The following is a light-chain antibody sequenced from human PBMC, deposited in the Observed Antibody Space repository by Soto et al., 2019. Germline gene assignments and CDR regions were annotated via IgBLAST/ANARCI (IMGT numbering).Light chain of an antibody. CDR3: CSYAGSSLYV. J-gene: IGLJ1*01. V-gene: IGLV2-23*01. CDR2: EGS. Sequence: QSALTQPASVSGSPGQSITISCTGTSSDVGSYNLVSWYQQHPGKAPKLMIYEGSKRPSGVSNRFSGSKSGNTASLTISGLQAEDEADYYCCSYAGSSLYVFGTATKVTVL. CDR1: SSDVGSYNL.